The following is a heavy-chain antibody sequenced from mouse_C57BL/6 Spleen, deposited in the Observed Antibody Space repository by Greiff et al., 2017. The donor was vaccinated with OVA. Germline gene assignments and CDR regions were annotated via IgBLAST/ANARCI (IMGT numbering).Heavy chain of an antibody. V-gene: IGHV1-66*01. CDR3: ARVLLYAMDY. Sequence: VQLQQSGPELVKPGASVKISCKASGYSFTSYYIHWVKQRPGQGLEWIGWIYPGSGNTKYNEKFKGKATLTSDTSSSTAYMQLSSLTSEDSAVYYCARVLLYAMDYWGQGTSVSVSS. D-gene: IGHD1-1*01. CDR2: IYPGSGNT. CDR1: GYSFTSYY. J-gene: IGHJ4*01.